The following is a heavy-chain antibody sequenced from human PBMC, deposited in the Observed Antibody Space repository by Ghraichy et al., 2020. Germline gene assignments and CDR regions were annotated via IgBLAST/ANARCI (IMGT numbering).Heavy chain of an antibody. J-gene: IGHJ3*02. CDR2: IYYSGST. V-gene: IGHV4-31*03. CDR3: ARVGVDGQWLVPLDAFDI. Sequence: SETLSLTCTVSGGSISSGGYYWSWIRQHPGKGLEWIGYIYYSGSTYYNPSLKSRVTISVDTSKNQFSLKLSSVTAADTAVYYCARVGVDGQWLVPLDAFDIWGQGTMVTVSS. D-gene: IGHD6-19*01. CDR1: GGSISSGGYY.